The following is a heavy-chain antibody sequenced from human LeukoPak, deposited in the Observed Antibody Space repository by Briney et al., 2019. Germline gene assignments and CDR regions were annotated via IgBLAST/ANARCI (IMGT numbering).Heavy chain of an antibody. CDR3: ARGPPYGSGKFGPFDY. CDR2: INSSGYTI. Sequence: GGSLRLSCAASGFTFSDYYMTWIRQAPGKGLEWVSYINSSGYTIYYADSVKGRFTISRDNAKNSLYLQMNSLRTEDTAVYYCARGPPYGSGKFGPFDYWGQGTLVTVSS. CDR1: GFTFSDYY. J-gene: IGHJ4*02. D-gene: IGHD3-10*01. V-gene: IGHV3-11*01.